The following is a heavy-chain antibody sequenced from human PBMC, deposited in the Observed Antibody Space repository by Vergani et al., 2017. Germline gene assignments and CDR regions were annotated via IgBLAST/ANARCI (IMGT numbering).Heavy chain of an antibody. CDR1: GGSISSSSYY. V-gene: IGHV4-39*01. Sequence: QLQLQESGPGLVKPSETLSLTCTVSGGSISSSSYYWGWIRQPPGKGLEWIGSIYYSGSTYYNPSLKGRGTISVDTSKNQFSLKLSSVTAADTAVYYCAGLGTVVTLRFDYWGQGTLVTVSS. CDR3: AGLGTVVTLRFDY. D-gene: IGHD4-23*01. CDR2: IYYSGST. J-gene: IGHJ4*02.